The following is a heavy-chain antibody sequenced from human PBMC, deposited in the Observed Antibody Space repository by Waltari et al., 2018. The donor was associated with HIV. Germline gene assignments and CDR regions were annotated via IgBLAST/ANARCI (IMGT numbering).Heavy chain of an antibody. Sequence: VQMVQSGAEVREPGESVIIACRTSGFVFRAYYIHWMRQVPGKGMEWIGTMDPKGGTTRLAKRFQAKIKCNRDTSTSSLHMELTNLGFGETAVYYGARDHSPIQDYSLDVWGQGTAVIVSS. CDR1: GFVFRAYY. J-gene: IGHJ6*02. CDR2: MDPKGGTT. CDR3: ARDHSPIQDYSLDV. V-gene: IGHV1-46*01. D-gene: IGHD2-21*01.